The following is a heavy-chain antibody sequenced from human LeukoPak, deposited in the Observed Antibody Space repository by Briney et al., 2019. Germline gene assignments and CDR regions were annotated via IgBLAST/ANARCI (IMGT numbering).Heavy chain of an antibody. D-gene: IGHD2-15*01. CDR3: ARHRLGAGQPANSDYYYYYYGMDV. V-gene: IGHV4-59*08. CDR1: GGSISSYY. CDR2: IYYSGST. J-gene: IGHJ6*02. Sequence: SETLSLTCTVSGGSISSYYWSWIRQPPGKGLEWIGYIYYSGSTNYNPSLKSRVTISVDTSKNQFSLKLSSVTAADTAVYYCARHRLGAGQPANSDYYYYYYGMDVWGQGTTVTVSS.